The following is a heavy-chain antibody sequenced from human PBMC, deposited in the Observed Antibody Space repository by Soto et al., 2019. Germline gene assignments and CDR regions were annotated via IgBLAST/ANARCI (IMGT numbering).Heavy chain of an antibody. Sequence: PSETLSLTCTVSGGSISSYYWSWIRQPPGKGLEWIGYINHSGSTNYNPSLKSRVTISVDTSKNQFSLKLSSVTAADTAVYYCARGAYYYDSSGYYYDYWGQGTLVTVSS. CDR3: ARGAYYYDSSGYYYDY. J-gene: IGHJ4*02. CDR1: GGSISSYY. D-gene: IGHD3-22*01. CDR2: INHSGST. V-gene: IGHV4-59*12.